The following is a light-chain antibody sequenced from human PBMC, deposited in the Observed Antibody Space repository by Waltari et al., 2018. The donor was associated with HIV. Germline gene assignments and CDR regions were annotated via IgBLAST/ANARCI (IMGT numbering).Light chain of an antibody. CDR3: ASWDDGLNAL. CDR2: SYN. CDR1: SSNIGSNT. Sequence: QSVLTQPPSASGTPGQRVTISCSGSSSNIGSNTENWYQQLPGTAPKLLIYSYNQRPSGVPDRFSGSKSGTSASLAISGLQSEDEAHYYCASWDDGLNALFGGGTKLTVL. J-gene: IGLJ2*01. V-gene: IGLV1-44*01.